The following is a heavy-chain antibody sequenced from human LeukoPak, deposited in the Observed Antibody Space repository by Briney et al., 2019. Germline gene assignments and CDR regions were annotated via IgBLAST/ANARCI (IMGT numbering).Heavy chain of an antibody. J-gene: IGHJ6*02. Sequence: SETLSLTCTVSGCSISSGGYYWSWIRQHPGKGLEWIGYIYYSGSTYYNPSLKSRVTISVDTSKNQFSLKLSSVTAADTAVYYCARVKWGGDYGYYYYGMDVWGQGTTVTVSS. V-gene: IGHV4-31*03. D-gene: IGHD4-17*01. CDR1: GCSISSGGYY. CDR3: ARVKWGGDYGYYYYGMDV. CDR2: IYYSGST.